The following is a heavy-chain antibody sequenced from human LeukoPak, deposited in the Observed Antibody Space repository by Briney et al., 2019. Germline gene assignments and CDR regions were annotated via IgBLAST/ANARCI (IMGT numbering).Heavy chain of an antibody. V-gene: IGHV4-34*01. Sequence: SETLSLTCAVYGGSFSGYYWSWVRQPPGKGMEWIGEINHSGSTNYNSSLKSRVAISVDTSKNQFSLNLSSVTAADTAVYYCARGGQLGRWSGAFDIWGQGTMVTVSS. D-gene: IGHD3-10*01. CDR2: INHSGST. CDR3: ARGGQLGRWSGAFDI. J-gene: IGHJ3*02. CDR1: GGSFSGYY.